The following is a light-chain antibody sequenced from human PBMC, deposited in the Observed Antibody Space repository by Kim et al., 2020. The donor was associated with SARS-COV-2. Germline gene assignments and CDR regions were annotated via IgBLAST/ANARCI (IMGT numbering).Light chain of an antibody. J-gene: IGLJ3*02. CDR3: SAWDSSLSAWV. V-gene: IGLV10-54*01. CDR1: SNNVGNQG. Sequence: QTANLSCPANSNNVGNQGAAWLQQHQGHPPKLLSYRNNNRPSGISERLSASRSGNTASLTITGLQPEDEADYYCSAWDSSLSAWVFGGGTKLTVL. CDR2: RNN.